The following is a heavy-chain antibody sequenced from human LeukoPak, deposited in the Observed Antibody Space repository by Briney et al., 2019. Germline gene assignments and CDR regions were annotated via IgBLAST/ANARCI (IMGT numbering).Heavy chain of an antibody. D-gene: IGHD5-24*01. V-gene: IGHV3-53*01. CDR1: GFIFSSYA. CDR3: ARDGDGYNPPV. Sequence: GGSLRLSCAASGFIFSSYAMSWVRQAPGKGLEWVSVIYSGGSTYYADSVKGRFTISRDNSKNTLYLQMNSLRAEDTAVYYCARDGDGYNPPVWGQGTLVTVSS. J-gene: IGHJ4*02. CDR2: IYSGGST.